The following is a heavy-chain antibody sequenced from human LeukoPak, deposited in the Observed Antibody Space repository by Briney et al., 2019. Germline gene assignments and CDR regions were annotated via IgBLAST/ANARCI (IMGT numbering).Heavy chain of an antibody. Sequence: SETLSLTCTVSGYSISSGYYWGWIRQPPGKGLEWIGYIYYTGSTSYNPSLKSRVTMSLDASKNQFSLELNSVTPADTAVYYCARGGNYWPQWWFDPWGRGTLVTVSS. V-gene: IGHV4-38-2*02. CDR3: ARGGNYWPQWWFDP. D-gene: IGHD1-26*01. J-gene: IGHJ5*02. CDR1: GYSISSGYY. CDR2: IYYTGST.